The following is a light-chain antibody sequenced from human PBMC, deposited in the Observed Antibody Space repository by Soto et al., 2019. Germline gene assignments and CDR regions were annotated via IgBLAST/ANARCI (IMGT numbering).Light chain of an antibody. J-gene: IGKJ1*01. V-gene: IGKV3-20*01. Sequence: EIVLTQSPGTLSLSPGERATLSCRASQSVSSSYLAWYQQKPGPAPRLLIYAASSRATGLPDRFSGSGSGTDFTLTISRLEPEDFAVYYCQQYGSSPGTFGQGTKVEIK. CDR2: AAS. CDR3: QQYGSSPGT. CDR1: QSVSSSY.